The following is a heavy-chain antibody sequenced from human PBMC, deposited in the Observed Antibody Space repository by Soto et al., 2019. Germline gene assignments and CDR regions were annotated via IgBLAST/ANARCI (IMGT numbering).Heavy chain of an antibody. V-gene: IGHV1-69*06. CDR1: GGTFSTYS. Sequence: QVQLVQSGAEVKKPASSVKVSCKTSGGTFSTYSIVWVRQAPGEGLEWMGGIIPIFGTANYAQKFQDRVTITADNCTNTAFMDLSSLKSEDTALYYSVSSRGNNYGVATNYYFDFSGQGTPVTVSS. D-gene: IGHD1-26*01. CDR3: VSSRGNNYGVATNYYFDF. CDR2: IIPIFGTA. J-gene: IGHJ4*02.